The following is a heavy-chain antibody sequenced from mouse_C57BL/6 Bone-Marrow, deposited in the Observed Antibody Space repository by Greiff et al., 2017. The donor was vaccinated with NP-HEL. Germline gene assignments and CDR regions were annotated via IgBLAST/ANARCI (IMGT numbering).Heavy chain of an antibody. CDR1: GYTFTSYG. D-gene: IGHD2-10*02. CDR3: ARGYGNSYYFDY. CDR2: IYPRSGNT. V-gene: IGHV1-81*01. J-gene: IGHJ2*01. Sequence: VKLMESGAELARPGASVKLSCKASGYTFTSYGISWVKQRTGQGLEWIGEIYPRSGNTYYNEKFKGKATLTADKSSSTAYMELRSLTSEDSAVYFWARGYGNSYYFDYWGQGTTLTVSS.